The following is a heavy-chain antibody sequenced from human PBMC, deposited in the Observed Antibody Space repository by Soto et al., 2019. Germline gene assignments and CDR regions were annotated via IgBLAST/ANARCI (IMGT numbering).Heavy chain of an antibody. CDR2: IYYSGST. Sequence: QVQLQESGPGLVKPSQTLSLTCTVSGGSISSGDYYWSWIRQPPGKGLEWIGYIYYSGSTYYNPSLQSRVTISVDTSKNQFSLKLSSVTAADTAVYYCAREVAAVNWYFDLWGRGTLVTVSS. CDR1: GGSISSGDYY. CDR3: AREVAAVNWYFDL. D-gene: IGHD6-13*01. J-gene: IGHJ2*01. V-gene: IGHV4-30-4*01.